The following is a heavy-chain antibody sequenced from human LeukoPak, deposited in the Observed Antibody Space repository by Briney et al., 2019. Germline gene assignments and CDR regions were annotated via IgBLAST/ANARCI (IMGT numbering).Heavy chain of an antibody. V-gene: IGHV3-74*01. CDR3: ARGLRDDYGTDV. Sequence: GGSLRLSCAASGFTFSSYAMSWVRQAPGKGLEWVSRIYIDGGRTAYADSVKGRFTISRDNARNTVSLQLSSLRAEDTAVYFCARGLRDDYGTDVWGQGTTVTVSS. CDR1: GFTFSSYA. CDR2: IYIDGGRT. J-gene: IGHJ6*02.